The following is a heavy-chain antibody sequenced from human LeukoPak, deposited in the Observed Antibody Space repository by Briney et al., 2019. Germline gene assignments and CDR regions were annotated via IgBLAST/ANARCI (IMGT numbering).Heavy chain of an antibody. CDR2: IYYSGST. D-gene: IGHD3-22*01. CDR3: ARAYYYDSSGSSFDY. Sequence: SETLSLTCTVSRGSISSSSHYWVWIRQPPGKGLEWIGTIYYSGSTYYNPSLKSRVTISVDTSKNQFSLKLSSVTAADTAVYYCARAYYYDSSGSSFDYWGQGTLVTVSS. CDR1: RGSISSSSHY. J-gene: IGHJ4*02. V-gene: IGHV4-39*01.